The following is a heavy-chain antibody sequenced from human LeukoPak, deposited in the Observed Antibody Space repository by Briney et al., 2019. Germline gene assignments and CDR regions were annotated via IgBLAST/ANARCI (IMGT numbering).Heavy chain of an antibody. CDR1: GGSISSYY. Sequence: PSETLSLTCTVSGGSISSYYWSWIRQPAGKGLEWIGRIYTSGSTNYNPSLKSRVTMSVDTSKNQFSLKLSSVTAADTAVYYCARFSTMVRGSYTGYYYMDVWGKGTTVTISS. V-gene: IGHV4-4*07. J-gene: IGHJ6*03. D-gene: IGHD3-10*01. CDR3: ARFSTMVRGSYTGYYYMDV. CDR2: IYTSGST.